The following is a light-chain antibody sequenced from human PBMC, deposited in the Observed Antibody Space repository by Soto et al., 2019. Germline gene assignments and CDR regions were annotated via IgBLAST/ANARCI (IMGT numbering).Light chain of an antibody. CDR1: QSVSNSY. Sequence: EIVMTQSPATLSVSPGERATLSCRAGQSVSNSYLAWYQQKPGQAPRLLIYGVSSRATGIPDRFSGSGSGTDFTLTITRLEPEDFAVYYCQQYSSSPLTFGGGTKVDIK. CDR3: QQYSSSPLT. J-gene: IGKJ4*01. CDR2: GVS. V-gene: IGKV3-20*01.